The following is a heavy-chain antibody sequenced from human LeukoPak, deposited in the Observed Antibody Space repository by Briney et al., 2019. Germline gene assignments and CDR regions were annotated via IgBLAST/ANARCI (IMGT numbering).Heavy chain of an antibody. J-gene: IGHJ4*02. CDR1: GGSISSGGYY. CDR3: ARDARGYSYGFKGRPSTYYFDY. D-gene: IGHD5-18*01. V-gene: IGHV4-31*03. Sequence: SETLSLTCTVSGGSISSGGYYWSWIRQHPGKGLEWIGYIYYSGSTYYNPSLKSRVTISVDTSKNQFSLKLSSVTAADTAVYYCARDARGYSYGFKGRPSTYYFDYWGQGTLVTVSS. CDR2: IYYSGST.